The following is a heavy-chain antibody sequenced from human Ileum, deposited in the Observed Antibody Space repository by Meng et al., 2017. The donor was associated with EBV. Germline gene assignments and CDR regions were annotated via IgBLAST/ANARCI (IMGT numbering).Heavy chain of an antibody. CDR1: AASVSISNW. D-gene: IGHD1-14*01. CDR2: IYHSGIT. V-gene: IGHV4-4*03. Sequence: QASLPGLLPPPGPRSLTCPVSAASVSISNWWSWVRQPPGKGLEGIGKIYHSGITIYNPSLKSRVTMSVDNSKNQFSLKLNSMTAADTAVYYCARDPTGGEDHQRVWGQGTLVTVSS. CDR3: ARDPTGGEDHQRV. J-gene: IGHJ4*02.